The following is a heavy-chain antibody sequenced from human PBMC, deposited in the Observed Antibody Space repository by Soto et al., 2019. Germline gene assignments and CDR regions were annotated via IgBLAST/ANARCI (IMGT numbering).Heavy chain of an antibody. CDR2: IIPIFGTA. CDR3: AGGTYGSGSYYSFDY. J-gene: IGHJ4*02. CDR1: GGTFSSYA. D-gene: IGHD3-10*01. Sequence: SVKVSCKASGGTFSSYAISWVRQAPGQGLEWMGGIIPIFGTANYAQKFQGRVTITADESTSTAYMELSSLRSEDTAVYYCAGGTYGSGSYYSFDYWGQGTLVTVSS. V-gene: IGHV1-69*13.